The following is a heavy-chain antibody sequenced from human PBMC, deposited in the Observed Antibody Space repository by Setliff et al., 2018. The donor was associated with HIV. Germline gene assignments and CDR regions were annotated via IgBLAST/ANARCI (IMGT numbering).Heavy chain of an antibody. CDR2: IYYSGST. V-gene: IGHV4-59*11. CDR3: ARDQDGDLRDYFDY. Sequence: PSETLSLTCTVSGGSISSHYWSWIRQPPGKGLEWIGYIYYSGSTNYNPSLKSRVTISVDTSKNQFSLKLSSVTAADTAVYYCARDQDGDLRDYFDYWGQGTLVTVSS. J-gene: IGHJ4*02. D-gene: IGHD4-17*01. CDR1: GGSISSHY.